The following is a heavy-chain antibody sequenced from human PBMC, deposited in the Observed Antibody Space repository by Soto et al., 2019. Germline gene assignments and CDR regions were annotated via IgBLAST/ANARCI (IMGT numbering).Heavy chain of an antibody. D-gene: IGHD5-12*01. CDR1: GFTVSSNY. CDR2: IYSGGST. Sequence: GGSLRLSCAASGFTVSSNYMSWVRQAQGKGLEWVSGIYSGGSTYYADSVKGRFTISRDNSKNTLYLQMNSLRAEDTAVYYCARLHIVATTFDSWGQGTLVTVSS. V-gene: IGHV3-53*01. CDR3: ARLHIVATTFDS. J-gene: IGHJ4*02.